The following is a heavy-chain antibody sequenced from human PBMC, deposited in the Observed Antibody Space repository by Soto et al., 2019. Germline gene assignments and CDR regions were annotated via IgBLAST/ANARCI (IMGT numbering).Heavy chain of an antibody. D-gene: IGHD3-3*01. CDR3: AKGPIFGVENIYDS. CDR1: GFTFSSYA. Sequence: DVQLLESGGDLVQPGGSLRLSCAASGFTFSSYAMSWVRQAPGKGLEWVASMSGAGRSSYDADSVKGRFTISRDNSKNTLYLQMNNLRAEDTALYYCAKGPIFGVENIYDSWCQGTLVTVSS. CDR2: MSGAGRSS. V-gene: IGHV3-23*01. J-gene: IGHJ4*02.